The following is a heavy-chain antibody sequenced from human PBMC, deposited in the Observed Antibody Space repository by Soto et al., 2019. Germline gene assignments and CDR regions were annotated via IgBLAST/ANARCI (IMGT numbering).Heavy chain of an antibody. CDR3: ARSQSNCSSTSCPGGDTPHNCFDP. CDR1: GGSFSGYY. Sequence: SETLSLTCAVYGGSFSGYYWSWIRQPPGKGLEWIGEINHSGSTNYNPSLKSRVTISVDTSKNQFSLKLSSVTAADTAVYYCARSQSNCSSTSCPGGDTPHNCFDPWGQGTLVTVSS. D-gene: IGHD2-2*01. J-gene: IGHJ5*02. CDR2: INHSGST. V-gene: IGHV4-34*01.